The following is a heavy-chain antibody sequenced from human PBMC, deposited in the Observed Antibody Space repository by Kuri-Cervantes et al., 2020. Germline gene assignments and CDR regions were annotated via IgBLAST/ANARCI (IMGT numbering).Heavy chain of an antibody. CDR1: GYTFTSYG. CDR2: ISGNNGNT. D-gene: IGHD3-3*01. V-gene: IGHV1-18*01. CDR3: ARDRYDFWSGDYGMDV. J-gene: IGHJ6*02. Sequence: ASVKASCKASGYTFTSYGISWVRQAPGQGLEWMGWISGNNGNTKYGQRLQDRITMTTDTSTTTAYMELRSLRSDDTAIYYCARDRYDFWSGDYGMDVWGQGTSVTVSS.